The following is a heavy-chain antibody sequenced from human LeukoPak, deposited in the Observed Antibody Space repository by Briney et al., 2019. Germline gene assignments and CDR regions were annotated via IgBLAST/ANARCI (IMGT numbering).Heavy chain of an antibody. Sequence: PSETLSLTCTVSGGSISSYYWSWIRQPAGKGLEWIGRIYTSGSTNCNPSLKSRVTMSVDTSKNQFSLKLSSVTAADTAVYYCAREGRSIFGVANKPFDYWGQGTLVTVSS. CDR2: IYTSGST. D-gene: IGHD3-3*01. CDR3: AREGRSIFGVANKPFDY. V-gene: IGHV4-4*07. CDR1: GGSISSYY. J-gene: IGHJ4*02.